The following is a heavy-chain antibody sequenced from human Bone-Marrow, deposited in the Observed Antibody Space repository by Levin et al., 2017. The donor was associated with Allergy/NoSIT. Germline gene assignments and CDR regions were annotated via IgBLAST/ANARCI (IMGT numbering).Heavy chain of an antibody. D-gene: IGHD3-16*01. Sequence: SQTLSLTCAVYGESFSDYYWSWIRQSPGKGLEWIGEINDSGSTNYMASLKSRAAISVDTSKNQFSLKLRSVTAADTAVYYCAKGRSFAYNWYFDLWGRGTLVTVSS. CDR2: INDSGST. J-gene: IGHJ2*01. CDR3: AKGRSFAYNWYFDL. CDR1: GESFSDYY. V-gene: IGHV4-34*01.